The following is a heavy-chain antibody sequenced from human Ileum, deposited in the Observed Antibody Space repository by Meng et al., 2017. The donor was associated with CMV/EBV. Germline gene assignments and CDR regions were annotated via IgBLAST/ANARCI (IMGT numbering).Heavy chain of an antibody. D-gene: IGHD2-2*01. CDR3: ARWGVVDAFDI. V-gene: IGHV4-61*08. CDR1: GFSLNISGVG. J-gene: IGHJ3*02. CDR2: IHHSGST. Sequence: SGPTLVKPTQTLTLTCTFSGFSLNISGVGVDWIRQPPGKGLEWIGYIHHSGSTTQNPSLDSRVTMSVDASKNQISLRLRSVTAADTAIYYCARWGVVDAFDIWGQGTMVTVSS.